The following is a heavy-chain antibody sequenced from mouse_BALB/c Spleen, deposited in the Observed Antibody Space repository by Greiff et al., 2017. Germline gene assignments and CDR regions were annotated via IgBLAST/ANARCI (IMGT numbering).Heavy chain of an antibody. J-gene: IGHJ3*01. Sequence: EVKVEESGPGLVKPSQSLSLTCTVTGYSITSDYAWNWIRQFPGNKLEWMGYISYSGSTSYNPSLKSRTSITRDTSKNQFFLQLNSVTTEDTATYYCARREEGWCAYWGQGTLVTVSA. CDR3: ARREEGWCAY. CDR1: GYSITSDYA. V-gene: IGHV3-2*02. CDR2: ISYSGST.